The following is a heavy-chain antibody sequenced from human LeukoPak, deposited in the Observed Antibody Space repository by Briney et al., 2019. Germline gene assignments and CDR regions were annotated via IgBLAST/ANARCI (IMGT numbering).Heavy chain of an antibody. CDR1: GYRFTSYW. Sequence: GESLKISCEGSGYRFTSYWIGWVRQIPGKGLEWMGIIYSGDSDTRYSPSFQGQVTISADKSISTAYLQWSSLKASDTAMYYCARRGYSYGPDNYFDYWGQGTLVTVSS. J-gene: IGHJ4*02. CDR2: IYSGDSDT. CDR3: ARRGYSYGPDNYFDY. V-gene: IGHV5-51*01. D-gene: IGHD5-18*01.